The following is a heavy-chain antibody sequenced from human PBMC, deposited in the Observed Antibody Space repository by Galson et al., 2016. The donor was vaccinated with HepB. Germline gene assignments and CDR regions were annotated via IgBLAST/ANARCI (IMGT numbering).Heavy chain of an antibody. Sequence: SVKVSCKASGYTFTGYYMHWVRQAPGQRLEWMGWINPNSGGTSYAQKFQGRVTMTRDTSISTAYMELSRLRSDDTAVYYCARGHYYDSRGYYYVLDYWGQGTLGTVSS. CDR3: ARGHYYDSRGYYYVLDY. J-gene: IGHJ4*02. V-gene: IGHV1-2*02. CDR2: INPNSGGT. CDR1: GYTFTGYY. D-gene: IGHD3-22*01.